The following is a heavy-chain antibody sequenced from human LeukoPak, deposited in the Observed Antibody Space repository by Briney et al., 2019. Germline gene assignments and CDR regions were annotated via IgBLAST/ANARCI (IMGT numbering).Heavy chain of an antibody. CDR1: GGSISSSSDS. CDR2: IYYHENT. V-gene: IGHV4-39*01. CDR3: ARRAYSAAYWKHFDY. Sequence: SETLSLTCTLTGGSISSSSDSWGWVRQAPEKGLEWIGSIYYHENTYYNSSLKSRVTISVDTSKNQFSLKLNSVTAADTAVYFCARRAYSAAYWKHFDYWGQGTLVTVSS. J-gene: IGHJ4*02. D-gene: IGHD1-1*01.